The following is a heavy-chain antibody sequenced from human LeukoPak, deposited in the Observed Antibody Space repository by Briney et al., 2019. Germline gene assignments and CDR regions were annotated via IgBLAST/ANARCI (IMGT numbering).Heavy chain of an antibody. CDR1: GFTFSIYA. CDR2: ITSSGDGT. CDR3: AKDRPNYYGSNGHYYRRDGDY. V-gene: IGHV3-23*01. J-gene: IGHJ4*02. Sequence: GGSLRLSCAASGFTFSIYAMSWVRQAPGKGLQWVSSITSSGDGTYYADSVEGRFTISRDNSENMLYLQMNSLRVEDTAVYFCAKDRPNYYGSNGHYYRRDGDYWGQGTLVTVSS. D-gene: IGHD3-22*01.